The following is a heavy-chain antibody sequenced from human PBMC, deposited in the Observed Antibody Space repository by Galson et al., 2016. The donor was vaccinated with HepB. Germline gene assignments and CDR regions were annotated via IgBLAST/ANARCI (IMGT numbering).Heavy chain of an antibody. V-gene: IGHV1-46*01. D-gene: IGHD3-10*01. CDR2: INPSSGST. CDR1: AYTFTNYY. J-gene: IGHJ4*02. CDR3: ARPMVRGLLLPSTYYFDY. Sequence: SVKVSCKASAYTFTNYYIHWVRQAPGQGLEWMGIINPSSGSTNYAQKFQGRVTMTRDTSTSTVYMELSSLRSEDAAVYYCARPMVRGLLLPSTYYFDYWGPGPLVTVSS.